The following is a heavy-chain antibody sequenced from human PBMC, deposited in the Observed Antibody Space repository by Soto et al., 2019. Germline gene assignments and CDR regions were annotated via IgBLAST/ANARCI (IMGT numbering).Heavy chain of an antibody. CDR3: ARVVPGAEAWFGP. CDR1: GYTFSNYG. J-gene: IGHJ5*02. D-gene: IGHD2-2*01. CDR2: ISLYSDGT. Sequence: QVQLVQSGGEVKRPGASVKVSCKTSGYTFSNYGITWVRQAPGQPLEWLGWISLYSDGTNYAQKYQGRDSMTTDTSTTTAYLELRSLISDDTAVDYCARVVPGAEAWFGPWGKGTLVPVP. V-gene: IGHV1-18*01.